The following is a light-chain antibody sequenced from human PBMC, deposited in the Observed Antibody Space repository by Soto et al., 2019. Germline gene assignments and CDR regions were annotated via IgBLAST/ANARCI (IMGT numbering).Light chain of an antibody. Sequence: QSALTQAASASGSPGQSITISCTGTSSDIGAYNHVSWYQQHPGKAPKVLIYEVSDRPSGISNRFSGSKSGNTASLTISGLQAEDEADYYCASNTTSLTWVFGGGTKLTVL. J-gene: IGLJ3*02. V-gene: IGLV2-14*01. CDR2: EVS. CDR3: ASNTTSLTWV. CDR1: SSDIGAYNH.